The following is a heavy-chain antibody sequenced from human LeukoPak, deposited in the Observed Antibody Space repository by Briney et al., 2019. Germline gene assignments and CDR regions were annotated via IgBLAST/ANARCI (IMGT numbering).Heavy chain of an antibody. CDR3: VKDWSWSFDY. Sequence: GGSLRLSCAASGFTFSRCWMYWVRQAPGKGLVWVARISSDGTIINYADSVRGRFTISRDNAKNTLYLQMNSLRVEDTAVCYCVKDWSWSFDYWGQGALVTVSS. V-gene: IGHV3-74*01. CDR2: ISSDGTII. CDR1: GFTFSRCW. D-gene: IGHD6-13*01. J-gene: IGHJ4*02.